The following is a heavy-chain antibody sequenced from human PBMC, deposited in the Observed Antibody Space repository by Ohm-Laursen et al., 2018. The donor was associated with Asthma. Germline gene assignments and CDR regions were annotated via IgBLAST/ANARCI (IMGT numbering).Heavy chain of an antibody. V-gene: IGHV4-30-2*01. CDR1: GGSIFSGGYS. CDR3: ARENSAYFDY. D-gene: IGHD2-15*01. CDR2: THQDGSA. Sequence: SETLSLTCAVSGGSIFSGGYSWSWIRQPPGKGLEWLGYTHQDGSAYYNPSLKSRGTISIDRSKNQFSLNLTPVTAADTAVYFCARENSAYFDYWGQGALVTVSS. J-gene: IGHJ4*02.